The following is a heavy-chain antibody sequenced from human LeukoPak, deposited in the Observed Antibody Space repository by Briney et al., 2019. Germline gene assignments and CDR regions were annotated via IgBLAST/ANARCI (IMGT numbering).Heavy chain of an antibody. D-gene: IGHD3-22*01. J-gene: IGHJ4*02. V-gene: IGHV1-69*13. CDR1: GGTFSSYA. CDR3: AREGGDYYDSSGYYRGLLDY. Sequence: GASVKVSCKASGGTFSSYAISWVRQAPGQGLEWMGGIITIFGTAKYAQKFQGRVTITADESTSTAYMELSSLRSEDTAVCYCAREGGDYYDSSGYYRGLLDYWGQGTLVTVSS. CDR2: IITIFGTA.